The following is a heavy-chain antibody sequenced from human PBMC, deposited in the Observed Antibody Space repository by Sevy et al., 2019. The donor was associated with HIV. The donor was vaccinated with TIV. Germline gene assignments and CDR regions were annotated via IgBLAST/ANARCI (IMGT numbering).Heavy chain of an antibody. D-gene: IGHD3-3*01. J-gene: IGHJ6*02. V-gene: IGHV3-30*18. CDR3: AKDLSIFGAPYGMDV. CDR2: ISYDGSNK. Sequence: GGSLRLSCAASGFTFSSYGMHWVRQAPGKGLEWVAVISYDGSNKYYADSVKGRFTISRDNSKNTLYLQMNSLRAEDTAVYYCAKDLSIFGAPYGMDVWGQWTTVTVSS. CDR1: GFTFSSYG.